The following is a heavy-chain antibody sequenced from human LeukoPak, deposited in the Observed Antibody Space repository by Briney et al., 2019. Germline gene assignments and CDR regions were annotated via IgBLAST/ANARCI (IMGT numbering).Heavy chain of an antibody. V-gene: IGHV4-34*01. CDR3: ARWGIAADYYYYVGV. J-gene: IGHJ6*03. CDR1: GGSFSDYY. Sequence: SETLSLTCAVYGGSFSDYYWTWIRQPPGKGLEWLGEINYSGSTNYNPSLESRVTITVDTSKNQFSLKLSSVTAADTAVYYCARWGIAADYYYYVGVWGTGTTVTVSS. CDR2: INYSGST. D-gene: IGHD2-15*01.